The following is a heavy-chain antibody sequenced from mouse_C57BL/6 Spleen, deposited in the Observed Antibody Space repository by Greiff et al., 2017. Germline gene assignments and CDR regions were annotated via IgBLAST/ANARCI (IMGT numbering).Heavy chain of an antibody. J-gene: IGHJ3*01. CDR2: IYPRSGNT. Sequence: QVQLKQSGAELARPGASVKLSCKASGYTFTSYGISWVKQRTGQGLEWIGEIYPRSGNTYYNEKFKGKATLTADKSSSTAYMELRSLTSEDSAVYFCAREDYYGRFAYWGQGTLVTVSA. D-gene: IGHD1-2*01. CDR1: GYTFTSYG. CDR3: AREDYYGRFAY. V-gene: IGHV1-81*01.